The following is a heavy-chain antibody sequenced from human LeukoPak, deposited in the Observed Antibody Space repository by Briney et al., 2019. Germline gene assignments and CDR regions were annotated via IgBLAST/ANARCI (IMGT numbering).Heavy chain of an antibody. Sequence: GGSLRLSCAASGFTFSSYSMNWVRQAPGKGLEWVSSISSSSSYIYYADSVKGRFTISRDNAKNSLYLQMNSLRAEDTAVYYCARGQGLRITMVRGVASNYCYYYGMDVWGQGTTVTVSS. J-gene: IGHJ6*02. CDR3: ARGQGLRITMVRGVASNYCYYYGMDV. D-gene: IGHD3-10*01. CDR2: ISSSSSYI. CDR1: GFTFSSYS. V-gene: IGHV3-21*01.